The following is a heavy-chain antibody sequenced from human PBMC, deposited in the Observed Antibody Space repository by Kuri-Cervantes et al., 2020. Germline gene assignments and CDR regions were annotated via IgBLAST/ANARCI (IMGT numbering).Heavy chain of an antibody. Sequence: SVKVSCKASGYTFPGYYMHWVRQAPGQGVEWMGGIIPIFGTANYAQKFQGRVTITADKSTSTAYMELSSLRSEDTAGYYCARALYQLLSRNLYYYYYYMDVWGKGTTVTVSS. CDR1: GYTFPGYY. CDR3: ARALYQLLSRNLYYYYYYMDV. CDR2: IIPIFGTA. D-gene: IGHD2-2*01. J-gene: IGHJ6*03. V-gene: IGHV1-69*06.